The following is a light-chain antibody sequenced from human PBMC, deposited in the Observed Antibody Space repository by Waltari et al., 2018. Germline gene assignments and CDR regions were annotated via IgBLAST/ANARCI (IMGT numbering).Light chain of an antibody. V-gene: IGKV3-15*01. CDR3: QQYNNWLYT. Sequence: EIVMTQSPATLSVSPGERATLSCRASQSVSSNLAWYQQKPGQAPRLLIYGASTRATGIPARFSGSGSGTAFTLTISRLQSEDFAVYYCQQYNNWLYTFGQGTKLEIK. J-gene: IGKJ2*01. CDR2: GAS. CDR1: QSVSSN.